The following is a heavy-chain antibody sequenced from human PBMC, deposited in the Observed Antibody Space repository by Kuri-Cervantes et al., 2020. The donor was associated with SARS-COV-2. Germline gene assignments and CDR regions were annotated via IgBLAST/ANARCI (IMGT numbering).Heavy chain of an antibody. J-gene: IGHJ6*02. V-gene: IGHV1-18*01. D-gene: IGHD2-2*01. CDR1: GYTFTSYD. Sequence: ASVKVSCKASGYTFTSYDINWVRQATGQGLEWMGWISAYNGNTNYAQKLQGRVTMTTDTSTSTAYMELRSLRSDDTAVYYCARGLNEYQLLRYYYYYGMDVWGQGTTVTVSS. CDR3: ARGLNEYQLLRYYYYYGMDV. CDR2: ISAYNGNT.